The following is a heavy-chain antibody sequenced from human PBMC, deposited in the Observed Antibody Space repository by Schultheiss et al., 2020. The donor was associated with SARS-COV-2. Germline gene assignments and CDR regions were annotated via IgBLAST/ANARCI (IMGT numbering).Heavy chain of an antibody. CDR2: TYYRSKWSN. J-gene: IGHJ4*02. CDR1: GDSVSSNSDT. V-gene: IGHV6-1*01. Sequence: QTLSLTCAISGDSVSSNSDTWNWIRQSPSRGLEWLGRTYYRSKWSNDYAPSVKSRITITPDTSKNQFSLHLNSVTPEDTAVYYCTRGTEADFDYWGQGTLVTVSS. CDR3: TRGTEADFDY.